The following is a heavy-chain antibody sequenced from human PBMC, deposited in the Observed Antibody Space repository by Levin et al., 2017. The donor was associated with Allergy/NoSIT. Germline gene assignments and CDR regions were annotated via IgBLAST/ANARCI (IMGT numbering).Heavy chain of an antibody. CDR2: IWYDGSKK. D-gene: IGHD5-12*01. CDR3: ARDGGGNSGYDLAFDV. J-gene: IGHJ3*01. CDR1: GFTFTKYV. V-gene: IGHV3-33*01. Sequence: GGSLRLSCEASGFTFTKYVMHWVRQAPGKGLEWVAVIWYDGSKKYYADSLKGRFSISRDDSKNTVYLQMNSLGVEDTAIYFCARDGGGNSGYDLAFDVWGQGTKVTVSS.